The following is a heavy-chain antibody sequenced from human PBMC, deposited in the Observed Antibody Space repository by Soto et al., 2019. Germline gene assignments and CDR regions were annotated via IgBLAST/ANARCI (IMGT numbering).Heavy chain of an antibody. D-gene: IGHD1-1*01. CDR1: GYTFTSYG. V-gene: IGHV1-18*01. J-gene: IGHJ6*02. CDR3: ATGFQQREYYYYGLDV. Sequence: ASARVSSRASGYTFTSYGISWVRQAPGQGLEWMGWISAYNGNTNYAQKLQGRVTMTTDTSTSTAYMELRSLRSDDTAVYYCATGFQQREYYYYGLDVWGQGTTVTVSS. CDR2: ISAYNGNT.